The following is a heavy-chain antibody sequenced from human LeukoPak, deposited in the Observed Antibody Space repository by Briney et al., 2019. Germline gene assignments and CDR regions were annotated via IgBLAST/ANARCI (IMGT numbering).Heavy chain of an antibody. D-gene: IGHD2-2*02. Sequence: SETLSLTCTVSGGSISSSSYYWGWIRQPPGKGLEWIGSIYYSGSTYYNPSLKSRVTISVDTSKNQFSLKLSSVTAADTAVYYCARCDGGSTSCYTVGYWGQGTLVTVS. CDR3: ARCDGGSTSCYTVGY. V-gene: IGHV4-39*01. CDR2: IYYSGST. J-gene: IGHJ4*02. CDR1: GGSISSSSYY.